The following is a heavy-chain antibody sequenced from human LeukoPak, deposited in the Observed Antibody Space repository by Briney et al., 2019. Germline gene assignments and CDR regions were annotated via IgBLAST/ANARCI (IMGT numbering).Heavy chain of an antibody. Sequence: PSETLPLTCTVSVGSISSGDYYWSWIRQPPGKGLEWIGYIYYSGSTYYNPSLKSRVTISVDTSKNQFSLKLSSVTAADTAVYYCARDVIPWSAFDIWGQGTMVTVSS. V-gene: IGHV4-30-4*01. J-gene: IGHJ3*02. CDR3: ARDVIPWSAFDI. CDR2: IYYSGST. CDR1: VGSISSGDYY. D-gene: IGHD2/OR15-2a*01.